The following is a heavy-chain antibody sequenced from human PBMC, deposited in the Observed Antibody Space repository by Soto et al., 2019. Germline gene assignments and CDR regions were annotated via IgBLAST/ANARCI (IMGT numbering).Heavy chain of an antibody. V-gene: IGHV1-18*01. CDR3: ARLDDSSGYADY. CDR1: GYTFTSYG. Sequence: ASVKVSCKASGYTFTSYGISWVRQAPGQGLEWMGWISAYNGNTNYAQKLQGRVTMTTDTSTSTAYMELRSLKASDTAMYYCARLDDSSGYADYWGQGTLVTVSS. J-gene: IGHJ4*02. D-gene: IGHD3-22*01. CDR2: ISAYNGNT.